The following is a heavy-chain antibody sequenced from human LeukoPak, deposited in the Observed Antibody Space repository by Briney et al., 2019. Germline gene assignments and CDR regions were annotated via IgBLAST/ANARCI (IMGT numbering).Heavy chain of an antibody. V-gene: IGHV4-59*08. CDR1: GGSISSYY. Sequence: SETLSLTCTVSGGSISSYYWSCIRQPPGKGLEWIGYIYYSGSTNYNPSLKSRVTISVDTSKNQFSLKLSSVTAADTAVYYCARHAYTETIFDYWGQGTLVTVSS. CDR2: IYYSGST. J-gene: IGHJ4*02. D-gene: IGHD1-1*01. CDR3: ARHAYTETIFDY.